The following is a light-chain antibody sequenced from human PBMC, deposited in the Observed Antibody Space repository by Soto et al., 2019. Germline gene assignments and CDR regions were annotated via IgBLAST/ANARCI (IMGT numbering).Light chain of an antibody. V-gene: IGKV3-11*01. J-gene: IGKJ4*01. CDR2: NAS. CDR1: QSVSSY. CDR3: QQRSNWPLT. Sequence: EIVLTQSPATLSLSPGERATLSCRASQSVSSYLAWYQQKPGRAPRLLIYNASNRATGIPARFSGSGPGTDFTLTISSLEPEDFAVYYCQQRSNWPLTFGGGTKVEIK.